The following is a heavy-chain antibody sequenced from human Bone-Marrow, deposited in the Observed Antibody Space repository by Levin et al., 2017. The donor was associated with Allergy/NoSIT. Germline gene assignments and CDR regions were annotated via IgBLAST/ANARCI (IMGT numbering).Heavy chain of an antibody. CDR3: ARQSDELPPYDGEWVEEHYFDN. Sequence: GGSLRLSCQGSGYPFIDYWIGWVRQLPGKGLEWMGNIYPGDSETRSSPSFQGQVTMSVATSINTAFLQWASLRASATAIYYCARQSDELPPYDGEWVEEHYFDNWGQGTLDTVS. CDR2: IYPGDSET. CDR1: GYPFIDYW. D-gene: IGHD3-10*01. V-gene: IGHV5-51*01. J-gene: IGHJ4*02.